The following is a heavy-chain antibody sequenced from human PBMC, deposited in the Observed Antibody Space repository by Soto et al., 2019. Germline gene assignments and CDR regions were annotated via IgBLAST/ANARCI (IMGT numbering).Heavy chain of an antibody. CDR2: IYYSGST. CDR1: GGSVSSGSFY. D-gene: IGHD3-22*01. V-gene: IGHV4-61*01. J-gene: IGHJ4*02. CDR3: ARDRRSYYSDGSGLDF. Sequence: SETLSLTCTVSGGSVSSGSFYWSWIRQPPGKGLEWIGYIYYSGSTNYSPSLKSRVTISVDTSKNQFSLKLTSATAADTAVYYCARDRRSYYSDGSGLDFWGQGTLVTVSS.